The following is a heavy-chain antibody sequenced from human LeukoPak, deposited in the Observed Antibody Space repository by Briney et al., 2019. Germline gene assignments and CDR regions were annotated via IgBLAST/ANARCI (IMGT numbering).Heavy chain of an antibody. J-gene: IGHJ6*02. CDR3: ARFPITYGMDV. D-gene: IGHD1-14*01. CDR2: INHSGST. V-gene: IGHV4-34*01. CDR1: GGSFSGYY. Sequence: PSETLSLTCAVYGGSFSGYYWSWIRQPPGKGLEWIGEINHSGSTNYNLSLRSRVTISVDTSKNQFSLKLSSVTAADTAVYYCARFPITYGMDVWGQGTTVTVSS.